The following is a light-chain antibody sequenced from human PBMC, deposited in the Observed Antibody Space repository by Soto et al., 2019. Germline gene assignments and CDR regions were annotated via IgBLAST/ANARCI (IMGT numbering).Light chain of an antibody. V-gene: IGLV2-14*01. J-gene: IGLJ1*01. CDR2: DVS. CDR1: SSDVGGYNY. Sequence: QSALTQPASVSGSPGQSITISCTGTSSDVGGYNYVSWYQQHPGKAPKLMIYDVSNRPSGVSNRFSGSQSGNTASLTISGLQVEDEADYYCNSYTSRSSTTYGFGTGTKLTVL. CDR3: NSYTSRSSTTYG.